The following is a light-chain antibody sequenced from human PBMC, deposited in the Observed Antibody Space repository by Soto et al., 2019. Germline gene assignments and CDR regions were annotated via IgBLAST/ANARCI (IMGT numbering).Light chain of an antibody. CDR2: DAS. CDR1: QIISSW. V-gene: IGKV1-5*01. J-gene: IGKJ1*01. Sequence: DIQMTHSPSTLSASFVDIFTITGRASQIISSWLAWYQQKPGKAPKLLIYDASSLESGVPSRFSGSGSGTEFTLTISSLQPDDFATYYCKQYNSMWTCGQGTKVDIK. CDR3: KQYNSMWT.